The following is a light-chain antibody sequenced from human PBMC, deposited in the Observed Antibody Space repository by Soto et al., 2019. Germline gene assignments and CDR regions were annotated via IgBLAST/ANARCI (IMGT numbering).Light chain of an antibody. CDR2: KPS. CDR3: QQYIDNWT. V-gene: IGKV1-5*03. CDR1: QSISSW. Sequence: DIQMTQSPSTLPASVGDRVTITCRASQSISSWLAWHQQKPGKAPRLLIYKPSNLESGLPSRLSGSGSGTEFTLTITSLQPDDSGTDYCQQYIDNWTFGQGTKVEIK. J-gene: IGKJ1*01.